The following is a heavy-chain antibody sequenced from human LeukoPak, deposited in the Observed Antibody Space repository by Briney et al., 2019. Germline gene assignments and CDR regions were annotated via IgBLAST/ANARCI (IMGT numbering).Heavy chain of an antibody. CDR2: INSSGGRT. CDR1: GFTFSSNA. J-gene: IGHJ3*02. V-gene: IGHV3-23*01. Sequence: GGSLRLSCAASGFTFSSNAMGWVRQAPGKGLEWVSDINSSGGRTYYADSVKGRFTISRDNSKNTLYLQMNSLRAEDTAVYYCARPRGSWFAFDIWGQGTMVTVSS. CDR3: ARPRGSWFAFDI. D-gene: IGHD6-13*01.